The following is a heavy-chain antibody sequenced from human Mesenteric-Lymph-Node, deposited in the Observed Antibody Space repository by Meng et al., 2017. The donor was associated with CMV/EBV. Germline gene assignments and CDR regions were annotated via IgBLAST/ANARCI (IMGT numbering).Heavy chain of an antibody. CDR1: FSGYY. CDR3: ARMYPYYNILTGYITGGFDY. D-gene: IGHD3-9*01. Sequence: FSGYYWSWIRQPPGKGLEWIGAINHTGSTTYNPSLKSRVTISVDTSKNQFSLKLSSVTAADTAVYYCARMYPYYNILTGYITGGFDYWGQGTLVTVSS. V-gene: IGHV4-34*01. J-gene: IGHJ4*02. CDR2: INHTGST.